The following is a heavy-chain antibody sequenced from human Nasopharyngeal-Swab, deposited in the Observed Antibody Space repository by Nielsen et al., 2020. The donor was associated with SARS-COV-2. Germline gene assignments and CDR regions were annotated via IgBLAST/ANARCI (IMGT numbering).Heavy chain of an antibody. Sequence: GRQAPGKGLEWVSAISGSDGSTYCADSVKGRFSISRDNSKNTLYLQMNSLRAEDTAVYYCAKSVAAAGPDSYYGMDVWGQGTTVTVSS. CDR2: ISGSDGST. J-gene: IGHJ6*02. CDR3: AKSVAAAGPDSYYGMDV. D-gene: IGHD6-13*01. V-gene: IGHV3-23*01.